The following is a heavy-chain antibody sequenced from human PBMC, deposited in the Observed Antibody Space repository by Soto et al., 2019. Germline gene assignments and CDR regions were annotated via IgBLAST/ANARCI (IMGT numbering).Heavy chain of an antibody. CDR2: ISGSGGSR. CDR1: GFTFSNYA. V-gene: IGHV3-23*01. CDR3: AKWGYYDSSGYYEY. J-gene: IGHJ4*02. D-gene: IGHD3-22*01. Sequence: GGSLRLSCAASGFTFSNYAMSWVRQAPGKGLEWVSSISGSGGSRYYTDSVKGRFTISRDNSKNTLYLHMNSLRAEDTAVYYCAKWGYYDSSGYYEYWGQGT.